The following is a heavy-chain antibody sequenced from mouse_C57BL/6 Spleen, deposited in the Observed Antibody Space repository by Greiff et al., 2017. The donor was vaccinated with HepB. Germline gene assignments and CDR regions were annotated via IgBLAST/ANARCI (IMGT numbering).Heavy chain of an antibody. V-gene: IGHV1-15*01. Sequence: QVQLQQSGAELVRPGASVTLSCKASGYTFTDYEMHWVKQTPVHGLEWIGAIDPETGGTAYNQKFKGKAILTADKSSSTAYMELRSLTSEDSAVYYSTRRLSYFDYWGQGTTLTVSS. CDR3: TRRLSYFDY. J-gene: IGHJ2*01. CDR2: IDPETGGT. CDR1: GYTFTDYE.